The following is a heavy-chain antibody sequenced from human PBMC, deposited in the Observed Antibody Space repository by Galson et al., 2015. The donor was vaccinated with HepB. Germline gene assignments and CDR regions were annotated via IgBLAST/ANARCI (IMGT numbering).Heavy chain of an antibody. Sequence: SLRLSCAASGFTFSKYYMAWIRQVPGKGLEWISFITYYGTTTSYTNSVKGRFTVSRDNAKSSLYLQMNSLRAEDTAVYCCARGGNDNGGLYFDFWGQGTLVTVSS. J-gene: IGHJ4*02. D-gene: IGHD4-23*01. CDR2: ITYYGTTT. CDR1: GFTFSKYY. CDR3: ARGGNDNGGLYFDF. V-gene: IGHV3-11*01.